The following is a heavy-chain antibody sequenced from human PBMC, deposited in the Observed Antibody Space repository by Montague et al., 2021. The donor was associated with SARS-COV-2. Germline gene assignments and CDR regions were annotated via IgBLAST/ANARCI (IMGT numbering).Heavy chain of an antibody. CDR2: ISYSGRT. CDR1: GGSISSDDSY. V-gene: IGHV4-31*03. D-gene: IGHD6-13*01. Sequence: TLSLTCIVSGGSISSDDSYWTWIRQHPGKGLEWIGHISYSGRTSYNVSLKGRLTISADTSDNQFSLKLTSMTAADTAVYYCARMYVPAHGTSAASYSDYWGRGTLVTVSS. CDR3: ARMYVPAHGTSAASYSDY. J-gene: IGHJ4*02.